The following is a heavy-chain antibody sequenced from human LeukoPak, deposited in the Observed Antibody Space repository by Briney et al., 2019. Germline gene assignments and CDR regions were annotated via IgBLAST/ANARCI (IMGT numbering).Heavy chain of an antibody. CDR3: ARALPHRRLMDTTMNQHWFDP. D-gene: IGHD5-18*01. CDR2: MNPNSGNT. Sequence: GASVKVSCKASGYTFTSYDINWVRQATGQGLEWMGWMNPNSGNTGYAQKFQGRVTMTRNTSISTAYMELSSLTSEDTAVYSCARALPHRRLMDTTMNQHWFDPWGQGTLVTVSS. CDR1: GYTFTSYD. V-gene: IGHV1-8*01. J-gene: IGHJ5*02.